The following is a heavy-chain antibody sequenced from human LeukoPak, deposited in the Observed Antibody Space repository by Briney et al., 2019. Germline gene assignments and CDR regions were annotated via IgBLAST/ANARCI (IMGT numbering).Heavy chain of an antibody. CDR2: IYYSGST. CDR1: GGSISSGSYY. Sequence: SETLSLTRTVSGGSISSGSYYWGWIRQPPGKGLEWIGSIYYSGSTYYNPSLKSRVTISVDTSKNQFSLRLSSVTAADTAVYYCARVSRWFDPWGQGTLVTVSS. V-gene: IGHV4-39*07. CDR3: ARVSRWFDP. J-gene: IGHJ5*02.